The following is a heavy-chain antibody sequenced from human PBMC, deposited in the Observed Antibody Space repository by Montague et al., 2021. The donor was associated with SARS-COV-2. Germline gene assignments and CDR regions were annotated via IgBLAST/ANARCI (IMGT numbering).Heavy chain of an antibody. V-gene: IGHV4-4*07. J-gene: IGHJ2*01. CDR3: ARGRADIYWYFDL. CDR2: IYTTGSS. CDR1: AGSIRDYY. Sequence: SETLSLTCALSAGSIRDYYWSWIRQPAGKGLEWIGRIYTTGSSDYRPSLQSRVTMSVDTSKNQLSLRLMSVTAADTALYYCARGRADIYWYFDLWGRGTLVTVSS.